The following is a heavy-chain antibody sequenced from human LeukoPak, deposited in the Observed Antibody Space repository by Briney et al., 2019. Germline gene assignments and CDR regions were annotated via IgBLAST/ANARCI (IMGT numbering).Heavy chain of an antibody. CDR2: ISSSSSCI. V-gene: IGHV3-21*01. Sequence: PGGSLRLSCAASGFTFSSYSMNWVRQAPGKGLEWVSSISSSSSCIYYADSVKGRFTISRDNAKNSLYLQMNSLRAEDTAVYYCARERYYDTSGYYYLFDYWGQGTLVTVSS. D-gene: IGHD3-22*01. CDR1: GFTFSSYS. CDR3: ARERYYDTSGYYYLFDY. J-gene: IGHJ4*02.